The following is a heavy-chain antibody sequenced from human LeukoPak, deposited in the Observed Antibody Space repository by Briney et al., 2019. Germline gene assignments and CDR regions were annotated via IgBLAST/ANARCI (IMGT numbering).Heavy chain of an antibody. V-gene: IGHV1-2*02. CDR1: GYTFTGSY. D-gene: IGHD2-2*02. CDR3: ARVLYARGEIDY. Sequence: ASVKVSCKASGYTFTGSYMHWVRQAPGQGLEWMGWINLDSGGTNYAQKFQGRVTMTRDTSISTAYMELSRLRSDDTAVYYCARVLYARGEIDYWGQGTLVTVSS. CDR2: INLDSGGT. J-gene: IGHJ4*02.